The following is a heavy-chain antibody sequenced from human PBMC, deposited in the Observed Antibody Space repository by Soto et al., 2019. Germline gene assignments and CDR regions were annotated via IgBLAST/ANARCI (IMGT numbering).Heavy chain of an antibody. CDR2: INPNSGGT. V-gene: IGHV1-2*02. D-gene: IGHD1-26*01. Sequence: ASVKVSCKASGYTITGYYLHWVRQAPGQGLEWMGWINPNSGGTNYAQKFQGRVTMTRDTSNSTAHMELSRLRSDDTAVYYCATTDSGSYVEYYYYGMDVWGQGTTVTVSS. CDR3: ATTDSGSYVEYYYYGMDV. J-gene: IGHJ6*02. CDR1: GYTITGYY.